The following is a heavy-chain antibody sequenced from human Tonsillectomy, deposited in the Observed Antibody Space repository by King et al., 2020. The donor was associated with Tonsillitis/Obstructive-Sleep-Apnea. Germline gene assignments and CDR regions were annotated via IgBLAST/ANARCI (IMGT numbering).Heavy chain of an antibody. CDR3: ARGGRRRLVPARDEYYYYMDV. D-gene: IGHD2-2*01. J-gene: IGHJ6*03. CDR2: INHSGST. Sequence: VQLQQWGAGLLKPSETLSLTCAVYGGSFSGYYWSWIRQPPGKGLEWIGEINHSGSTNYNPSLKSRVTLSVDTSKNQFSLKLSSVTAADTAVYYCARGGRRRLVPARDEYYYYMDVWGKGTTVTVSS. CDR1: GGSFSGYY. V-gene: IGHV4-34*01.